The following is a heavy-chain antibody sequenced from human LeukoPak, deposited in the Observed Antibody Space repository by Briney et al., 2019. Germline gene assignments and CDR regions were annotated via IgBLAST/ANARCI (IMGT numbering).Heavy chain of an antibody. V-gene: IGHV3-64*02. J-gene: IGHJ4*02. Sequence: GGSLRLSCAASGFIFYSYAMHWVRQAPGRGLEYVPAITSSGGSTFYADSVKGRFTISRDNSKNTLYLQMGSLRADDMAVYYFTRGPGLDYVWGSYRADYWGQGTLVTVSS. D-gene: IGHD3-16*02. CDR3: TRGPGLDYVWGSYRADY. CDR1: GFIFYSYA. CDR2: ITSSGGST.